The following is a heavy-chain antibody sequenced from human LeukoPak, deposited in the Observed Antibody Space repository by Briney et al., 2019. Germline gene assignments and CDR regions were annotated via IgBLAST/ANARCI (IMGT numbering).Heavy chain of an antibody. CDR3: ARDRAPSTPYYDFWSGPDFDY. Sequence: ASVKVSCKASGYTFTGYYMHWVRRAPGQGHEWMGWINPNSGGTNYAKKLQGRVTMTRDTSSSTAYMELSRLRSDDTAVYYCARDRAPSTPYYDFWSGPDFDYWGQGTLVTVSS. CDR1: GYTFTGYY. CDR2: INPNSGGT. D-gene: IGHD3-3*01. J-gene: IGHJ4*02. V-gene: IGHV1-2*02.